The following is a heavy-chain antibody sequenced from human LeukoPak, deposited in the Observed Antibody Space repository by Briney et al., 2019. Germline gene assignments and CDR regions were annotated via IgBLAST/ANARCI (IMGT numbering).Heavy chain of an antibody. CDR3: ARRGFCSSTGCNEGFDI. D-gene: IGHD2-2*01. CDR1: GGSISSSSYY. Sequence: PSETLSLTCTVSGGSISSSSYYWGWIRQPPGKGLEWIGSIYYSGSTYYNPSLKSRVTISVDTSKNQFSLKLSSVTAADTAVYYCARRGFCSSTGCNEGFDIWGQGTMVTVSS. V-gene: IGHV4-39*01. J-gene: IGHJ3*02. CDR2: IYYSGST.